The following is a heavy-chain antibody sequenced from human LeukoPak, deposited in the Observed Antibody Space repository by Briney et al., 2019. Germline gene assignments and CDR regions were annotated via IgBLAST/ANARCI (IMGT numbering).Heavy chain of an antibody. CDR2: ISSSSSTI. CDR1: GFTFSSYS. Sequence: PGGSLRLSCAASGFTFSSYSMNWVRQAPGKGLEWVSYISSSSSTIYYADSVKGRFTISRDNAKNSLYLQMNSLRAEDTAVYYCARDAGCSSTSCYPNYFDYWGQGTLVTVSS. D-gene: IGHD2-2*01. V-gene: IGHV3-48*01. J-gene: IGHJ4*02. CDR3: ARDAGCSSTSCYPNYFDY.